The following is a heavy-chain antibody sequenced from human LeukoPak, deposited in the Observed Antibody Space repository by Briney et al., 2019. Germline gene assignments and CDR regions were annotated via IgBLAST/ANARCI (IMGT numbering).Heavy chain of an antibody. Sequence: PSETLSLTCAVYGGSFSGYYWSWIRQPPGKGLEWIGEINHSGSTNYNPSLKSRVTISVDTSKNQFSLKLSSVTAADTAVCYCARGGYGSGKGYFDYWGQGTLVTVSS. J-gene: IGHJ4*02. V-gene: IGHV4-34*01. CDR3: ARGGYGSGKGYFDY. CDR1: GGSFSGYY. CDR2: INHSGST. D-gene: IGHD3-10*01.